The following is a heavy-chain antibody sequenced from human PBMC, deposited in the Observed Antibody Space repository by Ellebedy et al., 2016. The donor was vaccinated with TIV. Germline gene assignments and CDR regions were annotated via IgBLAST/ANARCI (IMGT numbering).Heavy chain of an antibody. CDR1: AFSFNDLC. D-gene: IGHD3-9*01. Sequence: GESLKISCVASAFSFNDLCLHWVRQAPGKGLEWVAFVGFDGGNEYYADYVKGRFIISRDNSKNTLYLQMNSLRAKDTAVYYCAKDPAIFGDPKNYYYGMDVWGQGTTVTVSS. CDR2: VGFDGGNE. V-gene: IGHV3-30*02. CDR3: AKDPAIFGDPKNYYYGMDV. J-gene: IGHJ6*02.